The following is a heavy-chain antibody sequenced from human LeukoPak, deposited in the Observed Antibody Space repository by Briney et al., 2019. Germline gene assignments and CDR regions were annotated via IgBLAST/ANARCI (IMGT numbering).Heavy chain of an antibody. Sequence: SVKVSCKSSGYTVTSYDINWVRQAPGQGLKWMGGIIPTFGTANYAQKFQGRVTITTDESTSTAYMEPSSLRSEDTAVYYCASGYCSSTSCYYYYYYYMDVWGKGTTVTVSS. CDR2: IIPTFGTA. D-gene: IGHD2-2*01. J-gene: IGHJ6*03. V-gene: IGHV1-69*05. CDR1: GYTVTSYD. CDR3: ASGYCSSTSCYYYYYYYMDV.